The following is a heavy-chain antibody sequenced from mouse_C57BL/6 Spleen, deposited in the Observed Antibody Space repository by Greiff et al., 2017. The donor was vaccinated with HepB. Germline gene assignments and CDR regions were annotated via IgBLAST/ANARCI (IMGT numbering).Heavy chain of an antibody. CDR3: AVDSRYYFDY. D-gene: IGHD3-2*01. CDR1: GYTFTSYW. Sequence: QVQLQQPGAELVRPGSSVKLSCKASGYTFTSYWMDWVKQRPGQGLEWIGNIYPSDSETHYNQKFKDKATLTVDKSSSTAYMQLSSLTSEDYAVYYCAVDSRYYFDYWGQGTTLTVSS. CDR2: IYPSDSET. J-gene: IGHJ2*01. V-gene: IGHV1-61*01.